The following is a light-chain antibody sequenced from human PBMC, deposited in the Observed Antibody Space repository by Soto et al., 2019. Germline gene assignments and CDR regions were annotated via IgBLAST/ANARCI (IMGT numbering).Light chain of an antibody. J-gene: IGLJ2*01. Sequence: QLVLTQPPSASASLGASVTLTCTLSSGYSNYKVDWYQQRPGKGPRFVMRVGTGGIVGSKGDDIPDRFSVLGSGLNRYLTIKNIQEEDESDYHCGADHGSGSNVVFGGGTKVTVL. CDR1: SGYSNYK. CDR2: VGTGGIVG. CDR3: GADHGSGSNVV. V-gene: IGLV9-49*01.